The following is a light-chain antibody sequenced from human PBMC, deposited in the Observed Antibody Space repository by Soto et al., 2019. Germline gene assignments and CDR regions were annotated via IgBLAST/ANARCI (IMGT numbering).Light chain of an antibody. CDR2: EVV. CDR3: NSYTSSSNYV. J-gene: IGLJ1*01. CDR1: KNDIGVYDF. V-gene: IGLV2-8*01. Sequence: QSVLTQPPSASGSPGQSVTISCTGTKNDIGVYDFVSWYQHHPGKAPRLIIYEVVQRPSGVPDRFSGSKSGNTASLTISGLQAEDEADYYCNSYTSSSNYVFGTGTKVTVL.